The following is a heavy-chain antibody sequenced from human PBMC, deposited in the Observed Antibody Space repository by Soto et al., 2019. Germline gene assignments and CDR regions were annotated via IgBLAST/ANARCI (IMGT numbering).Heavy chain of an antibody. D-gene: IGHD6-19*01. CDR3: AKGKMAVAGNFDY. V-gene: IGHV3-23*01. CDR1: GFTFSSYA. CDR2: ISGSGGST. J-gene: IGHJ4*02. Sequence: EVQLLESGGGLVQPGGSLRLSCAASGFTFSSYAMSWVRQAPGKGLEWVSAISGSGGSTYYADSVKGRFTISRENSKNTLYLQMNSLRADDTAVYYGAKGKMAVAGNFDYWGQGTLVTVSS.